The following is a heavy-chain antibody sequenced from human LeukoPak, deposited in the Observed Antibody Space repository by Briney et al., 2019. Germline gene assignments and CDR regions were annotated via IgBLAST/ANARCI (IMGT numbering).Heavy chain of an antibody. CDR1: GGSVTSGSYY. D-gene: IGHD2-15*01. V-gene: IGHV4-61*01. J-gene: IGHJ4*02. Sequence: SETLSLTCTVSGGSVTSGSYYWSWIRQPPGKGLEWIGYIYYSGSPNYNPSHKSRVTISVDTSKNQFSLKLSSVTAADTAVYYCARDGCSGGGCYFDHWGQGTRVTVSS. CDR3: ARDGCSGGGCYFDH. CDR2: IYYSGSP.